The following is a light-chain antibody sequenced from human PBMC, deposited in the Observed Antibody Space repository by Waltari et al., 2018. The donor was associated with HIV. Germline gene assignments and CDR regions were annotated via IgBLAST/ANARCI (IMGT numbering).Light chain of an antibody. Sequence: SYELTQPPSVSVSQGQTARITCSGDALPKKYASWYQQKSGQAPVLVIYVDTKRPSGIPERFSGSSSGTMATLTISGAQVEDEADYYCYSTDSSGNHRVFGGGTKLTVL. CDR3: YSTDSSGNHRV. CDR1: ALPKKY. J-gene: IGLJ3*02. V-gene: IGLV3-10*01. CDR2: VDT.